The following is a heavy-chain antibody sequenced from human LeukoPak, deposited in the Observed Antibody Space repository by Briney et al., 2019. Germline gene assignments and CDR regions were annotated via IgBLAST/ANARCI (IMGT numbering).Heavy chain of an antibody. CDR1: GFTFSSYA. CDR2: ISGSGGST. V-gene: IGHV3-23*01. J-gene: IGHJ4*02. CDR3: AKVPGIAVAYFDY. D-gene: IGHD6-19*01. Sequence: GGSLGLSCAASGFTFSSYAMSWVRQAPGKGLEWVSAISGSGGSTYYADSVKGRFTISRDNSKNTLYLQMNSLRAEDTAVYYCAKVPGIAVAYFDYWGQGTLVTVSS.